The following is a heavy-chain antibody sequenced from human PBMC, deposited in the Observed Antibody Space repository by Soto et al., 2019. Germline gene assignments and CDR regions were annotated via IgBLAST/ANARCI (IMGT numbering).Heavy chain of an antibody. D-gene: IGHD3-22*01. CDR3: ARGVFYYYGSSGYSPYY. CDR2: ISFDGSKK. Sequence: GGSLRLSCEGSGFTSSSYVMHWVRQAPGKGLEWVALISFDGSKKNYADSVKGRFTISRDNSKNMMYLQMNSLRPEDTAVYYCARGVFYYYGSSGYSPYYWGQGTPVTCSS. CDR1: GFTSSSYV. J-gene: IGHJ4*02. V-gene: IGHV3-30-3*01.